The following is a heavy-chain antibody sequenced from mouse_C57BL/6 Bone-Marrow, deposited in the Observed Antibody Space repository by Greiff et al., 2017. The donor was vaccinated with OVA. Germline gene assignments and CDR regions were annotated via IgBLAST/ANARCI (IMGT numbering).Heavy chain of an antibody. CDR2: IYPGSGST. CDR3: AREPYYYGHWYFDV. D-gene: IGHD1-1*01. Sequence: QVQLQQPGAELVKPGASVKMSCKASGYTFTSYWITWVKQRPGQGLEWIGDIYPGSGSTNYNEKFKSKATLTVDTSSSTASMQLSSLTSEDSAVYYCAREPYYYGHWYFDVWGTGTTVTVSS. CDR1: GYTFTSYW. J-gene: IGHJ1*03. V-gene: IGHV1-55*01.